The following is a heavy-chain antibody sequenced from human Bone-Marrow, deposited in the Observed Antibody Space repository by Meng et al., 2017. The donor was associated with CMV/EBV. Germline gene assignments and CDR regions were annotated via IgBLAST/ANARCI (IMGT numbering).Heavy chain of an antibody. CDR2: ISSSSSYI. CDR1: GFTFSSYA. Sequence: LSLTCAASGFTFSSYAMSWARQAPGKGLEWVSSISSSSSYIYYADSVKGRFTISRDNAKNSLYLQMNSLRAEDTAVYYCAKPQKSGSSPYYFNYWGQGTLVTVSS. V-gene: IGHV3-21*01. J-gene: IGHJ4*02. D-gene: IGHD1-26*01. CDR3: AKPQKSGSSPYYFNY.